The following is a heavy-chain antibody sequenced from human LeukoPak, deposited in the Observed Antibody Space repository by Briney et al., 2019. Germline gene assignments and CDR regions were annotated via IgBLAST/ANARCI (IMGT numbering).Heavy chain of an antibody. CDR1: GFIFSSYA. CDR3: AKSLFTSATGTGRAFHI. Sequence: PGGSLRLSCAASGFIFSSYAMHWVRQAPGKGLEWVAIISYDGINTYHTGSVKGRFTISRDNSKNTLYLQMTGLRAGDTAEYYCAKSLFTSATGTGRAFHIWGQGTMVTVSS. J-gene: IGHJ3*02. V-gene: IGHV3-30-3*01. CDR2: ISYDGINT. D-gene: IGHD1-1*01.